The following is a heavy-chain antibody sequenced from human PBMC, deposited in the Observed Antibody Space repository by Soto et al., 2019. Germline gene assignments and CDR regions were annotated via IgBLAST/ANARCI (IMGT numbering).Heavy chain of an antibody. V-gene: IGHV3-15*01. CDR1: GFTFLNAW. Sequence: EVQLVESGGGSLKPGGSLRLSCGASGFTFLNAWMSWVRQAPGKGLEWVGRIKSKTDGGTTDYAAPVKGRFTISRDDSKNTLFLQMNSLKIEDTAVYYCTSDDPINRNWGQGTLVTVSS. J-gene: IGHJ4*02. CDR3: TSDDPINRN. CDR2: IKSKTDGGTT.